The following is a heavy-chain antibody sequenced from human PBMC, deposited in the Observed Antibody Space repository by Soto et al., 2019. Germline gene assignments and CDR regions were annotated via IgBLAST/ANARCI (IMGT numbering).Heavy chain of an antibody. Sequence: GGSLRLSCAASGFTFSSYEMNWVRQAPGKGLEWVSYISSSGSTIYYADSVKGRFTISRDNAKNSLYLQMNSLRAEDTAVYYCAVSYYDFDYWGQGTLVTVPS. J-gene: IGHJ4*02. CDR1: GFTFSSYE. CDR2: ISSSGSTI. V-gene: IGHV3-48*03. CDR3: AVSYYDFDY. D-gene: IGHD1-26*01.